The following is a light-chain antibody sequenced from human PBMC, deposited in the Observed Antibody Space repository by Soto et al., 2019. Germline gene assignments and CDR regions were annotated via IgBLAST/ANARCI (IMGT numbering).Light chain of an antibody. Sequence: AVTARPSQRVIFSCTGRNSNSGAGYDVHWYQQLPGTAPKLLIYGNINRPSGVPDRFSGSKSGTSASLAITGLQVEDEADDYCQSYDSSLSGYVFGTGT. V-gene: IGLV1-40*01. CDR3: QSYDSSLSGYV. J-gene: IGLJ1*01. CDR2: GNI. CDR1: NSNSGAGYD.